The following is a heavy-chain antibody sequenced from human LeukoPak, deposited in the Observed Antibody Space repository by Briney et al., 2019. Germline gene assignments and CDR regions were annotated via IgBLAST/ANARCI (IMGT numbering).Heavy chain of an antibody. CDR2: INPSSGSS. D-gene: IGHD2-2*01. CDR3: ARDLSSTSCTFDY. Sequence: ASVKVSCKASGYTLTSYNMHWVRQAPGQGLEWIGIINPSSGSSTYTQKFQGRVTMTRDTATSTVYMELSSLRSEDTALYYCARDLSSTSCTFDYWGQGTLVTVYS. J-gene: IGHJ4*02. CDR1: GYTLTSYN. V-gene: IGHV1-46*01.